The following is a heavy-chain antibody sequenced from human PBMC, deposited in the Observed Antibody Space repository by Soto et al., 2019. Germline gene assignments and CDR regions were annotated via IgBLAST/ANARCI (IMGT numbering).Heavy chain of an antibody. CDR1: GFTFTSSA. CDR2: IVVGSGNT. J-gene: IGHJ4*02. D-gene: IGHD3-22*01. V-gene: IGHV1-58*01. CDR3: AAVDYYDSSGLDY. Sequence: SVQVSCKASGFTFTSSAVQWVRQARGQRLEWIGWIVVGSGNTNYAQKFQERVTITRDMSTSTAYMELSSLRSEDTAVYYCAAVDYYDSSGLDYWGQGTLVTVSS.